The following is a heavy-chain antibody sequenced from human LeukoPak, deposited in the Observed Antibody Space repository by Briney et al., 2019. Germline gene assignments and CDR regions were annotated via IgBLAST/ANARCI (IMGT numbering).Heavy chain of an antibody. D-gene: IGHD3-16*01. CDR2: FDPEDGET. J-gene: IGHJ5*02. Sequence: GASVKVSCKVSGYTLTELSMHWVRPAPGKGREWMGGFDPEDGETIYAQKVQGRVTMTEETSTDTAYMELSSLRCEDTAVYYCATAKGGYGMWFDPWGQGTLVTVSS. V-gene: IGHV1-24*01. CDR3: ATAKGGYGMWFDP. CDR1: GYTLTELS.